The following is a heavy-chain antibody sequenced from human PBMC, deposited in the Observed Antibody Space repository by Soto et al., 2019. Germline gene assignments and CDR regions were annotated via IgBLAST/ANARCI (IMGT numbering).Heavy chain of an antibody. J-gene: IGHJ1*01. CDR1: GGSISSYY. V-gene: IGHV4-59*01. CDR2: IYYSGST. CDR3: ASLSPHGYRSSRAEYFQH. D-gene: IGHD3-16*02. Sequence: QVQLQESGPGLVKPSETLSLTCTVSGGSISSYYWSWIRQPPGKGLEWIGYIYYSGSTNYNPSLKSRVTISVDTSKNQFSLKLSSVTAADTAVYYCASLSPHGYRSSRAEYFQHWGQGTLVTVSS.